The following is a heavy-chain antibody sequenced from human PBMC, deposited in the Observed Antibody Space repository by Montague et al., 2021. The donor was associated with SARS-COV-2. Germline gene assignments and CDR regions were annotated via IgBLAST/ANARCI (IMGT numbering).Heavy chain of an antibody. J-gene: IGHJ5*02. CDR3: ARGCISTWFFNYFDP. CDR2: IYDSGTT. D-gene: IGHD4-11*01. Sequence: SETLSLTCSVSGGSVNSGKYYWTWIRQPPGKRLEWIGNIYDSGTTNYGPSLKRRVTMSLDRAKNQFSLNLRSLTAADTAVYYCARGCISTWFFNYFDPWGQGVLVTVSS. CDR1: GGSVNSGKYY. V-gene: IGHV4-61*01.